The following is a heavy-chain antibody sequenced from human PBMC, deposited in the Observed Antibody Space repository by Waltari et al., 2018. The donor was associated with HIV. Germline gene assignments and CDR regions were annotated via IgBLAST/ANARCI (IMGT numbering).Heavy chain of an antibody. D-gene: IGHD1-1*01. V-gene: IGHV7-4-1*02. CDR2: INTKNRDP. Sequence: QVQLVQPDSILPAPGASVKVSCKASGYSFLTYGINWVRQAPGQGLEWMGSINTKNRDPTYSQGLPGRIVVSVDTSVNTTFLQINGLKAEDTATYFCSRDRRVRRPSKSSINTSNWFDPWGQGTLIVVS. CDR3: SRDRRVRRPSKSSINTSNWFDP. CDR1: GYSFLTYG. J-gene: IGHJ5*02.